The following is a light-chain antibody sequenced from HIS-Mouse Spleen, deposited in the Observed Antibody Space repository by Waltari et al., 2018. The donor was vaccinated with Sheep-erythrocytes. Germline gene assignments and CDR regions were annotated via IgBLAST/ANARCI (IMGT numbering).Light chain of an antibody. J-gene: IGLJ3*02. Sequence: QSVLPQPPSVSAAPGRKVTISCSGSSSHIGHNYVTWYQQLPGTAPKLLIYDNNKRPSGIPDRFSGSKSGTSATLGITGLQTGDEADYYCGTWDSSLSAGVFGGGTKLTVL. V-gene: IGLV1-51*01. CDR3: GTWDSSLSAGV. CDR2: DNN. CDR1: SSHIGHNY.